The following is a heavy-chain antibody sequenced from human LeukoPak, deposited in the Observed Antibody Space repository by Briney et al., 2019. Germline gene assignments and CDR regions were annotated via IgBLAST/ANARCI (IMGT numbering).Heavy chain of an antibody. CDR2: INSDGSST. D-gene: IGHD3-10*01. Sequence: GESLRLSCAASGFTFSSYWVHWVRQAPGKGLVCVSRINSDGSSTTYADSVKGRFTISRDSAKSTLYLQMNSLRAEDTAVYYCARDRSGRDPKYYYNGMDVWGQGTTVTVSS. CDR1: GFTFSSYW. J-gene: IGHJ6*02. CDR3: ARDRSGRDPKYYYNGMDV. V-gene: IGHV3-74*01.